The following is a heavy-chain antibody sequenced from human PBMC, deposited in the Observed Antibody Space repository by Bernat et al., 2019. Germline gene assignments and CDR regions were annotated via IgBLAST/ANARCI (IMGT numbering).Heavy chain of an antibody. CDR1: GGSISSSSYY. J-gene: IGHJ3*02. CDR3: ARVSHALDAFDI. Sequence: QLQLQESGPGLVKPSETLSLTCTVSGGSISSSSYYWGWIRQPPGKGLEWIGSIYYSGSTSYNPSLKSRVTISVDTSKNQFSLKLSSVTAADTAVYYCARVSHALDAFDIWGQGTMVTVSS. V-gene: IGHV4-39*01. CDR2: IYYSGST.